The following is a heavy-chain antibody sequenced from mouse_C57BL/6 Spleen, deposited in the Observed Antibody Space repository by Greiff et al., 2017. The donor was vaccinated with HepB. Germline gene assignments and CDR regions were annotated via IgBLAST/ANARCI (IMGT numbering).Heavy chain of an antibody. D-gene: IGHD4-1*02. J-gene: IGHJ1*03. Sequence: PGQGLEWIGWMYPRDGSTKYNEKFKGKATLTVDTSSSTAYMELHSLTSEDSAVYFCARSPTGNWYFDVWGTGTTVTVSS. CDR2: MYPRDGST. CDR3: ARSPTGNWYFDV. V-gene: IGHV1-85*01.